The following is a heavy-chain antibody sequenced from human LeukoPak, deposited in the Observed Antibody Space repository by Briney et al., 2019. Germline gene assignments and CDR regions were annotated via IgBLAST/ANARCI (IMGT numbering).Heavy chain of an antibody. V-gene: IGHV4-4*09. CDR2: IYTFGST. CDR1: GGSMSGYY. CDR3: ARQGGSCSASRCPGGFHYMDV. D-gene: IGHD2-15*01. J-gene: IGHJ6*03. Sequence: SETLSLTCTVSGGSMSGYYWSWIRQPPGKGLEWIGFIYTFGSTKYNPSLKSRVTISGDMSRRQFSLKLTSVTAADTAVYFCARQGGSCSASRCPGGFHYMDVWGKGTTVAVSS.